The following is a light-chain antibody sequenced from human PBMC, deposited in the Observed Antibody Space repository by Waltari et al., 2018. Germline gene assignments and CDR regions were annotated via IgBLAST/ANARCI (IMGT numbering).Light chain of an antibody. V-gene: IGKV3-11*01. CDR2: AAS. J-gene: IGKJ5*01. CDR1: QSVDSY. Sequence: EIALTLFPATLSLSPGDRATLSCRASQSVDSYLLWYQQRRGQTPRLVMYAASRRATGIPARFSGSGSGTVFTLTISSLEPDDFAVYYCHQRSNWPITFGQGTRLEI. CDR3: HQRSNWPIT.